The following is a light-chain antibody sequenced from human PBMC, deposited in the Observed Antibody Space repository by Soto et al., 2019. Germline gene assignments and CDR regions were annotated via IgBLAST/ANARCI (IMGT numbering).Light chain of an antibody. V-gene: IGKV3-11*01. CDR3: QQRSNWRGLT. J-gene: IGKJ4*01. Sequence: EIVLTQSPATLSLSPGERATLSCRASQSVSSYLAWYQQKPGQAPRLLNYDEFNRATGIPARFRGSGSVTDFTLTMICPEPEDFAVYYCQQRSNWRGLTVGGGTKVEIK. CDR2: DEF. CDR1: QSVSSY.